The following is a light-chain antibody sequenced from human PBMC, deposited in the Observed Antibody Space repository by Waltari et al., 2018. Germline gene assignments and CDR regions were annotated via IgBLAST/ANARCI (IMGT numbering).Light chain of an antibody. CDR1: SGSTSRPSH. CDR2: KAN. J-gene: IGLJ3*02. V-gene: IGLV8-61*01. Sequence: QTVVTHAPTLSVSPGGTVTFTCSLRSGSTSRPSHASWYQQAPGQAPRTLVYKANSRSSGVPDRFSGSILGNKAALTITGAQADDESDYYCLLYMGSGIWVFGGGTKLTVL. CDR3: LLYMGSGIWV.